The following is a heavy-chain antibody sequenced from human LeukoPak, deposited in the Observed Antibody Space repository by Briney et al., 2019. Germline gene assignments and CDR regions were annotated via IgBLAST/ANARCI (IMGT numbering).Heavy chain of an antibody. V-gene: IGHV5-51*01. D-gene: IGHD1-26*01. CDR3: ACGRKRSYQPDAFDI. Sequence: NRGESLKISCKGSGYSFTSYWIGWVRQMPGKGLEWMGIIYPGDSDTRYSPSFQGQVTISADKSISTAYLQWSSLKASDTAMYYCACGRKRSYQPDAFDIWGQGTMVTVSS. J-gene: IGHJ3*02. CDR1: GYSFTSYW. CDR2: IYPGDSDT.